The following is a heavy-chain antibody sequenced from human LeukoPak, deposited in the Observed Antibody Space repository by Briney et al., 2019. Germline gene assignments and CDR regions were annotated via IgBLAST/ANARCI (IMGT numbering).Heavy chain of an antibody. CDR3: ARSTGHLYYFDY. V-gene: IGHV1-69*13. J-gene: IGHJ4*02. Sequence: VASVKVSCKASGGTFSSYAISWVRQAPGQGLEWMGGIIPIFGAANYAQKFRGRVTITADESTSTAYMELSSLRSEDTAVYYCARSTGHLYYFDYWGQGTLVTVSS. CDR1: GGTFSSYA. CDR2: IIPIFGAA. D-gene: IGHD2/OR15-2a*01.